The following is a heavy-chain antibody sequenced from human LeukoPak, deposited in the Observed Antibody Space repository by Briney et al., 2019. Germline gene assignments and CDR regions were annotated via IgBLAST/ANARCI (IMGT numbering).Heavy chain of an antibody. CDR2: IYHSGST. Sequence: SETLSLTCTVSGYSISSGYYWGWIRQPPGKGLEWIGSIYHSGSTYYNPSLKSRVTILVDTSKNQFSLKLSSVTAADTAVYYCARDRHKLVDIVAGILDYWGQGTLVTVSS. CDR1: GYSISSGYY. D-gene: IGHD5-12*01. V-gene: IGHV4-38-2*02. J-gene: IGHJ4*02. CDR3: ARDRHKLVDIVAGILDY.